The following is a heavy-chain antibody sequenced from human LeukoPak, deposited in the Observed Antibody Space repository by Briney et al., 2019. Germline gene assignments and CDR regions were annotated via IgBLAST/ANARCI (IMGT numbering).Heavy chain of an antibody. Sequence: GASVKVSCKASGGTFSSYAISWVRQAPGQGLEWMGGIIPIFGTANYAQKFQGRDTITTDESTSTAYMELSSLRSEDTAVYYCARGAPLNSSSWYNWFDPWGQGTLVTVSS. CDR1: GGTFSSYA. V-gene: IGHV1-69*05. CDR3: ARGAPLNSSSWYNWFDP. CDR2: IIPIFGTA. J-gene: IGHJ5*02. D-gene: IGHD6-13*01.